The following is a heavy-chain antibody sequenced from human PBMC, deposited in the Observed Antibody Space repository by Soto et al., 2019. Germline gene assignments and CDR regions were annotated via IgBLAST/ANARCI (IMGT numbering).Heavy chain of an antibody. D-gene: IGHD5-12*01. Sequence: PGGSLRLSCAASGFIFSTFGMHWVRQAPGKGLEWVAVISYDGSNEYYADSVKGRFTISRDNSKNTRYVQMNSLKLEDTAVYYCVRDRYSGWYPVGAHWGRGTLVTVSS. CDR3: VRDRYSGWYPVGAH. CDR2: ISYDGSNE. V-gene: IGHV3-30*03. CDR1: GFIFSTFG. J-gene: IGHJ2*01.